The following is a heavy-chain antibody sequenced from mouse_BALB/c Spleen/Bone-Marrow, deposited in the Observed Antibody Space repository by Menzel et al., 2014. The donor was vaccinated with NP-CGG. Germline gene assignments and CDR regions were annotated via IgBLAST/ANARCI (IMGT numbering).Heavy chain of an antibody. D-gene: IGHD3-1*01. J-gene: IGHJ3*01. V-gene: IGHV1-15*01. CDR1: GYAFTDYE. CDR3: TRWPRVF. Sequence: QVQLQQPGAELVRPGASVKLSCKALGYAFTDYEIHWVKQTPVHGLEWIGGIHPGTGGTAYNQKFKGQATLTADKYSSTAYMEASKLKTEDSCGYFCTRWPRVFWGQGTMVTVS. CDR2: IHPGTGGT.